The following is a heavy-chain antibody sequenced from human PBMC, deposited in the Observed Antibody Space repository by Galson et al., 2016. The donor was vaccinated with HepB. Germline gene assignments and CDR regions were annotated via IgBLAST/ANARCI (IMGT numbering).Heavy chain of an antibody. Sequence: SLRLSCAASGFSFRNTAMTWVRQAPGQGLQWVSAITGTSASTYYADSVKGRFTISRDNSKNTTYLQMDSLTADDTAVYYCPPRRTWGYAFDLWGQGTRVTVSA. V-gene: IGHV3-23*01. D-gene: IGHD7-27*01. J-gene: IGHJ3*01. CDR2: ITGTSAST. CDR3: PPRRTWGYAFDL. CDR1: GFSFRNTA.